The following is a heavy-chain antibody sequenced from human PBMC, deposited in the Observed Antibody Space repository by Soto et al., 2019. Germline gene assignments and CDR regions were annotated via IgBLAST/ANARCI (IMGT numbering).Heavy chain of an antibody. J-gene: IGHJ2*01. V-gene: IGHV3-73*02. CDR3: TGQALQYCGGDCYLLPYFDL. D-gene: IGHD2-21*02. Sequence: EVQLVESGGGLVQPGGSLKLSCAASGFTFSGSAMHWVRQASGKGLEWVGRIRSKANNYATVYAASVKGRFTISRDDSKNTCHLQMNSLKTEDTAVYYCTGQALQYCGGDCYLLPYFDLWGRGTLVTVSS. CDR1: GFTFSGSA. CDR2: IRSKANNYAT.